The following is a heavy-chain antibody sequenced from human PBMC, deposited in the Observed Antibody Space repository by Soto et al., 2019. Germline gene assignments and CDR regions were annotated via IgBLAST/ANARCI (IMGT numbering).Heavy chain of an antibody. CDR3: AKGVPSPTQHAFDI. Sequence: GGSLRLSCAASGFSFSSYDMHWVRQAPGKGLEWVAMISYDGSDKYFSDSVKGRLTISRDNSKNTVSLEMNSLRTKDTAAYYCAKGVPSPTQHAFDIWGHGTMVTVSS. J-gene: IGHJ3*02. V-gene: IGHV3-30*18. CDR2: ISYDGSDK. CDR1: GFSFSSYD.